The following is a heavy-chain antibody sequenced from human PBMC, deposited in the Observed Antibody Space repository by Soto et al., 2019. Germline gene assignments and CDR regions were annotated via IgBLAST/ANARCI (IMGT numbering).Heavy chain of an antibody. CDR2: ISSGGSTV. J-gene: IGHJ4*02. V-gene: IGHV3-48*03. CDR1: GFSFSNYE. Sequence: PGGSLRLSCAASGFSFSNYEMNWVRQAPGKGLEWVAYISSGGSTVHYADSVRGRFTVSRDNARNSLYLQTNTLRVEDTALYYCARDRAAGGYWGQGTLVTV. D-gene: IGHD6-13*01. CDR3: ARDRAAGGY.